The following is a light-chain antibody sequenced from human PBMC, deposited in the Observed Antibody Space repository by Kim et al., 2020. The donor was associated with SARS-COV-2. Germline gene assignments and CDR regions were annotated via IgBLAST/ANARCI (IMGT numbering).Light chain of an antibody. J-gene: IGKJ4*01. V-gene: IGKV3-15*01. Sequence: VAPRERATLSCRASHSANSNLAWYQQKPGQAPRLLIYGAYTRATDIPARFSGSGSGTDFTLTISCLQSEDFAVYYCQQYDKWPLTFGGGTKVDIK. CDR1: HSANSN. CDR2: GAY. CDR3: QQYDKWPLT.